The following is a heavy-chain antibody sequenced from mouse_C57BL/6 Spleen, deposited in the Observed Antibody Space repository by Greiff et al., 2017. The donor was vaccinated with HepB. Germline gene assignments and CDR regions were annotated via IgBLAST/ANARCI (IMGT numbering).Heavy chain of an antibody. CDR3: ARQDYRYFDF. CDR2: ISSGGSYT. Sequence: EVQGVESGGDLVKPGGSLKLSCAASGFTFSSYGMSWVRQTPDKRLEWVATISSGGSYTYYPDSVKGRFTISRDNAKNTLYLQMSSLKSEDTAMYYCARQDYRYFDFWGTGTTVTVSS. J-gene: IGHJ1*03. CDR1: GFTFSSYG. V-gene: IGHV5-6*01.